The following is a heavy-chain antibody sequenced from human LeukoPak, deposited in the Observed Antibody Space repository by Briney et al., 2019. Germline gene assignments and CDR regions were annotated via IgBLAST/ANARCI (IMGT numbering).Heavy chain of an antibody. CDR2: INPGGDNT. V-gene: IGHV1-46*01. CDR3: ARIRDGYNDAYDI. CDR1: GYTFTNYY. D-gene: IGHD5-24*01. Sequence: ASVKVSCKASGYTFTNYYIHWVRQAPGQGLEWMGLINPGGDNTNYAQNFQGRVTMTSDTSAGTVYMELSSLRSEDTVIHYCARIRDGYNDAYDIGGQGTVGTVPS. J-gene: IGHJ3*02.